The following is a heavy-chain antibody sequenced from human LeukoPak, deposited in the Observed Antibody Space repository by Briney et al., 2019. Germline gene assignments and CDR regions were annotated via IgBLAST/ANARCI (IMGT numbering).Heavy chain of an antibody. Sequence: GGSLRLSCAPSGFAFDEYAMHWVRQAPGQGLEWVALISYDGGNIYYADSVKGRFTISRDNSKSRLFLQMNNLRVDDTAVYYCARDPPFGSGWSQNFFDFWGQGTLVAVSS. CDR2: ISYDGGNI. CDR1: GFAFDEYA. V-gene: IGHV3-30*04. D-gene: IGHD6-19*01. J-gene: IGHJ4*02. CDR3: ARDPPFGSGWSQNFFDF.